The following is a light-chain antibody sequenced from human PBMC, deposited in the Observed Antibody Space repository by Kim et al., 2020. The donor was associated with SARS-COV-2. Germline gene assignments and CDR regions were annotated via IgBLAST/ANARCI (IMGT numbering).Light chain of an antibody. Sequence: SSELTQDPAVSVALGQTVRITCQGDSLRSYYASWYQQKPGQAPVLVIYGKNNRPSGIPDRSSGSSSGNTASLTITGAQAEDEADYYCNSRDSSGNQWVFG. V-gene: IGLV3-19*01. CDR2: GKN. J-gene: IGLJ3*02. CDR1: SLRSYY. CDR3: NSRDSSGNQWV.